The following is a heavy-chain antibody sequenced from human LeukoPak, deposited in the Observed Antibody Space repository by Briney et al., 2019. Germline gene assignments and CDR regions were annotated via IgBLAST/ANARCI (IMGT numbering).Heavy chain of an antibody. CDR2: TYYRSKWHN. J-gene: IGHJ4*02. Sequence: SQTLSLTCAISGDSVSSNNAAWNWIRQSPSRGLEWLGRTYYRSKWHNDYAISLTSRITVNPDTSRNQFPLQLTSVTPVDTAVYFCARGGGYSFDFWGQGTLVTVSS. D-gene: IGHD1-26*01. CDR3: ARGGGYSFDF. V-gene: IGHV6-1*01. CDR1: GDSVSSNNAA.